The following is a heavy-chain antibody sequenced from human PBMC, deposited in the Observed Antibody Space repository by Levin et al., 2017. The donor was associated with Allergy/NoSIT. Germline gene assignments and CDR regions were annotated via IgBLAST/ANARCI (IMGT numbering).Heavy chain of an antibody. V-gene: IGHV3-15*05. J-gene: IGHJ5*02. CDR2: IRSKTDGGTA. CDR3: TTDPSNSWYYNYFDP. CDR1: GFTFGDAW. D-gene: IGHD2/OR15-2a*01. Sequence: GESLKISCVASGFTFGDAWMTWVRQAPGKGLDWVGRIRSKTDGGTADYAAPVKGRFTISRDDSENTLYLQMNSLEIEDTAIYYCTTDPSNSWYYNYFDPWGQGTLVTVSS.